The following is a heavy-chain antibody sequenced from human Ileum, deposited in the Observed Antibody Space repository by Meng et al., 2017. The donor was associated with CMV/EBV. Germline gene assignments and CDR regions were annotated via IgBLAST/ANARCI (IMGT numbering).Heavy chain of an antibody. CDR3: ARFTPAPQGGDY. J-gene: IGHJ4*02. V-gene: IGHV1-2*02. D-gene: IGHD2-2*01. Sequence: ASVKVSCKTSGYTFSDYYIHWVRQAPGQGLEWMGWINCNTGGTVSAQKFQGRVTMTRYTSISTAYMELSSLRSDDTAVYYCARFTPAPQGGDYWGQGTLVTVSS. CDR1: GYTFSDYY. CDR2: INCNTGGT.